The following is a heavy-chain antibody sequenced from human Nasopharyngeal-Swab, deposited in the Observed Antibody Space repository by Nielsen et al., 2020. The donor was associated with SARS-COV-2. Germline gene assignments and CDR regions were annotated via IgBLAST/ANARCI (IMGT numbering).Heavy chain of an antibody. J-gene: IGHJ6*02. D-gene: IGHD4-17*01. V-gene: IGHV3-15*01. CDR2: IKSKTDGGTT. CDR3: TTSTVTTRYYYYYGMDV. CDR1: GVTFSNAW. Sequence: GESLKISCAASGVTFSNAWMSWVRQAPGKGLEWVGRIKSKTDGGTTDYAAPVKGRFTISRDDSKNTLYLQMNSLKTEDTAVYYCTTSTVTTRYYYYYGMDVWGQGTTVTVSS.